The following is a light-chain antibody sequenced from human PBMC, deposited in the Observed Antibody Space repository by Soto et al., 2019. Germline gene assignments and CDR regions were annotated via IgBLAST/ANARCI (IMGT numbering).Light chain of an antibody. CDR1: QSISSY. CDR2: AAS. J-gene: IGKJ1*01. V-gene: IGKV1-39*01. Sequence: DVQMTQSPSSLSASVGDRVTITCRASQSISSYLNWYQQKLGKAPKLLIYAASRLQSGVPSSFSGSGSGTDFTLTISSLQPEDFATYYCQQSYSTRWTFGQGTKVDIK. CDR3: QQSYSTRWT.